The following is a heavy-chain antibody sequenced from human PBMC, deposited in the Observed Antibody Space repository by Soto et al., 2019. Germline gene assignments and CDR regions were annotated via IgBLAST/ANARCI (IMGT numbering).Heavy chain of an antibody. CDR1: GFGFSNCG. CDR2: ISSDGSDK. J-gene: IGHJ4*02. CDR3: VKGSEVARQELDY. D-gene: IGHD2-15*01. Sequence: QVQLVESGGGVVQPGRSLRLSCAASGFGFSNCGMHWVRQAPGKGLEWVAAISSDGSDKYYSESVKGRFTISRDNSKNKLFLQMNSLRVEDTAVYYCVKGSEVARQELDYWGQGTLVTVSS. V-gene: IGHV3-30*18.